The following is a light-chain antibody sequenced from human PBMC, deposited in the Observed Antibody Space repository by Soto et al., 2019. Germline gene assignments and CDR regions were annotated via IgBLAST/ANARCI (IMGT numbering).Light chain of an antibody. CDR2: EGS. Sequence: QSALTQPASVSGSPGQSITISCTGTSSDVGSYNLVSWYQQHPGKAPKLMIYEGSKRPSGVSNCFSGSKSGNTASLTISGLQAEGEADYYCCSYAGSSTLVFGGGTKPAVL. CDR1: SSDVGSYNL. J-gene: IGLJ2*01. CDR3: CSYAGSSTLV. V-gene: IGLV2-23*01.